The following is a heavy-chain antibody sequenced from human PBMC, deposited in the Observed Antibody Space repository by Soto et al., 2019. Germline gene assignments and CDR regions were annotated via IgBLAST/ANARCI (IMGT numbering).Heavy chain of an antibody. CDR3: SSPLPHPPIKTNWGSDPLYYYYYGMDV. J-gene: IGHJ6*02. Sequence: QVQLVQSGAEVKKPGSSVKVSCKASGGTFSSYAISWVRQAPGQGLEWMGGIIPIFGTANYAQKFQGRVTITADESTSTAYMELSSLRSEDTAVYYCSSPLPHPPIKTNWGSDPLYYYYYGMDVWGQGTTVTVSS. D-gene: IGHD7-27*01. V-gene: IGHV1-69*01. CDR2: IIPIFGTA. CDR1: GGTFSSYA.